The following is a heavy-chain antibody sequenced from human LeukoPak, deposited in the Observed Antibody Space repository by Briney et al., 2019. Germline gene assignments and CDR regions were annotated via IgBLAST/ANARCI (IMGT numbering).Heavy chain of an antibody. V-gene: IGHV3-66*01. J-gene: IGHJ5*02. CDR3: ARDSIAAANNWFDP. Sequence: GGSLRLSCAASGFTVSSNYMSWVRQAPGKGLEWVSVIYSGGSTYYADSVKGRFTISRDNSKNTLYLQMNSLRAEDTAVYYCARDSIAAANNWFDPWGQGTLVTVSS. D-gene: IGHD6-13*01. CDR2: IYSGGST. CDR1: GFTVSSNY.